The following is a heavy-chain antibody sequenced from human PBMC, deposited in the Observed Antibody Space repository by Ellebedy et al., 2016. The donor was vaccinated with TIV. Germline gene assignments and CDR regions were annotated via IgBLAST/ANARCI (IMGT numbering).Heavy chain of an antibody. D-gene: IGHD3-9*01. V-gene: IGHV3-74*01. J-gene: IGHJ4*02. Sequence: PGGSLRLSCAASGFTFSSYWMHWVRQATGKGLVWVSRIKSDGSITNCADSVKGRFTISRDNAKNTLYLQMNSLRSEDTAVYYWARGKYYDIVTGYSNFDYWGQGTLGTVSS. CDR1: GFTFSSYW. CDR2: IKSDGSIT. CDR3: ARGKYYDIVTGYSNFDY.